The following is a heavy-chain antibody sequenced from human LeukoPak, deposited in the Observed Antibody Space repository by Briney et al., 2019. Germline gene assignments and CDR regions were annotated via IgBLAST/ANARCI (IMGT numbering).Heavy chain of an antibody. CDR2: INHSGST. CDR1: GGSFSDYY. V-gene: IGHV4-34*01. CDR3: ARGAGTGDFDY. D-gene: IGHD7-27*01. J-gene: IGHJ4*02. Sequence: PSETLSLTCAVYGGSFSDYYWSWIRQPPGKGLEWIGEINHSGSTNYNPSLKSRVTISVDTSKNQFSLNLSSVTAEDTAVYYCARGAGTGDFDYWGQGTLVTVSS.